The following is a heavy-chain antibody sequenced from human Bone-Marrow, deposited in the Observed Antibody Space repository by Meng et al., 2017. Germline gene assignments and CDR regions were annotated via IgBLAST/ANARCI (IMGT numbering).Heavy chain of an antibody. Sequence: QVQLVQSGAEVKKPGSAAKVSCKAAGGTFSSYTISWVRQAPGQGLEWMGRIIPILGIANYAQKFQGRVTITADKSTSTAYMELSSLRSEDTAVYYCARTPGIAVAVGMDVWGQGTTVTVSS. CDR2: IIPILGIA. CDR1: GGTFSSYT. V-gene: IGHV1-69*02. J-gene: IGHJ6*02. D-gene: IGHD6-19*01. CDR3: ARTPGIAVAVGMDV.